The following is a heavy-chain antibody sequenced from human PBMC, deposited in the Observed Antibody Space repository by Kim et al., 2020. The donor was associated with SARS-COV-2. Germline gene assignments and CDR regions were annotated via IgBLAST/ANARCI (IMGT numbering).Heavy chain of an antibody. CDR2: INHSGST. D-gene: IGHD2-2*01. V-gene: IGHV4-34*01. CDR1: GGSFSGYY. J-gene: IGHJ4*02. Sequence: SETLSLTCAVYGGSFSGYYWSWIRQPPGKGLEWIGEINHSGSTNYNPSLKSRVTISVDTSKNQFALKLSSVTAADTAVYYCARGWRGVPAAIWSYWGQGALVTVSS. CDR3: ARGWRGVPAAIWSY.